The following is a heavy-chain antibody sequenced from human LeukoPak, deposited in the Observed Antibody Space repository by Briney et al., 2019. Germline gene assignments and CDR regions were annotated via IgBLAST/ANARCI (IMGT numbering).Heavy chain of an antibody. Sequence: SETLSLTCTVSGGSISSGGYYWRWIRQHPGKGLEWIGYIYYSGSTYYNPSLKSRVTISVDTSKNQFSLKLSSVTAADTAVYHCARAGISGSYYFDDWGQGTPVTVSS. CDR3: ARAGISGSYYFDD. V-gene: IGHV4-31*03. CDR2: IYYSGST. D-gene: IGHD3-10*01. CDR1: GGSISSGGYY. J-gene: IGHJ4*02.